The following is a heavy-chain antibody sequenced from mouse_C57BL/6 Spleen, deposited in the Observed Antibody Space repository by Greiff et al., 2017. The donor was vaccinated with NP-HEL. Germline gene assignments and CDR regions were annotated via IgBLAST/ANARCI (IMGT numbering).Heavy chain of an antibody. J-gene: IGHJ4*01. Sequence: QVQLQQSGAELVKPGASVKMSCKASGYTFTTYPIEWMKQNHGKSLEWIGNFHPYNDDTKYNEKFKGKATLTVDKSSSTVYLELSRLTSDDSAVYYCARPSLLHYAMDYWGQGTSVTVSS. CDR1: GYTFTTYP. CDR2: FHPYNDDT. V-gene: IGHV1-47*01. D-gene: IGHD2-3*01. CDR3: ARPSLLHYAMDY.